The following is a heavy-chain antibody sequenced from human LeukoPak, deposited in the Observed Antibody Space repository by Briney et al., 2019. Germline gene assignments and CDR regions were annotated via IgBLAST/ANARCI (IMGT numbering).Heavy chain of an antibody. V-gene: IGHV3-23*01. Sequence: TGGSLRLSCAASGFTFSSHAMTWVRQAPGKGLEWVSVISGNDGSTYYADSVKGRFTISRDNSKSTLYLQMNSLRAEDTAVYYCARELGWLRYRDYWGQGTLVTVSS. CDR1: GFTFSSHA. CDR3: ARELGWLRYRDY. CDR2: ISGNDGST. J-gene: IGHJ4*02. D-gene: IGHD5-12*01.